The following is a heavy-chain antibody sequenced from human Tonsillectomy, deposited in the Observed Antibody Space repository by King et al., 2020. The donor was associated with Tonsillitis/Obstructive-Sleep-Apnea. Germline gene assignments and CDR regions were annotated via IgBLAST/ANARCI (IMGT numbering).Heavy chain of an antibody. Sequence: VQLQQWGAGLLKPSETLSLTCAVYGGSFSGYYWSWIRQPPGKGLEWIGEINHSGSTNYNPSLKSRVTISVDTSKNQFSLKLSPVTAADTAVYSCARGDIVVVVAATRYYYYYMDVWGKGTTVTVSS. CDR2: INHSGST. CDR3: ARGDIVVVVAATRYYYYYMDV. J-gene: IGHJ6*03. D-gene: IGHD2-15*01. CDR1: GGSFSGYY. V-gene: IGHV4-34*01.